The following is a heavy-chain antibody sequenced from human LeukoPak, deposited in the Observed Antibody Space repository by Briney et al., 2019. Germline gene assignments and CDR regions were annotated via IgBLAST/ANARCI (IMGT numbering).Heavy chain of an antibody. Sequence: GGSLRLSCAASGFTLSTYNTHWVRQAPGKGLEWVSSIISSSTYYADSVKGRYTISRDNAKNSLYLQMNSLRAEDTAVYYCARERVTTTAFDIWGQGTMVTVSS. J-gene: IGHJ3*02. CDR3: ARERVTTTAFDI. D-gene: IGHD5-12*01. CDR2: IISSSTY. CDR1: GFTLSTYN. V-gene: IGHV3-21*01.